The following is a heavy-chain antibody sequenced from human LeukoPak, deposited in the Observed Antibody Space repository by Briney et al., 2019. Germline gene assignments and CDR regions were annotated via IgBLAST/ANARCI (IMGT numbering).Heavy chain of an antibody. CDR2: ISWNSGSI. CDR3: AKGIRSTGTYYFDY. CDR1: GSTFDDYA. J-gene: IGHJ4*02. Sequence: GGSLRLSCAASGSTFDDYAMHWVRQAPGKGLEWVSGISWNSGSIGYADSVKGRFTISRDNAKNSLYLQMNSLRAEDTALYYCAKGIRSTGTYYFDYWGQGTLVTVSS. D-gene: IGHD1-14*01. V-gene: IGHV3-9*01.